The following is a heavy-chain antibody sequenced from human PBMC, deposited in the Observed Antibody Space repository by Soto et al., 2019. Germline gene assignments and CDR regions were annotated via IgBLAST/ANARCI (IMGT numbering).Heavy chain of an antibody. V-gene: IGHV3-48*02. CDR3: ARDRRWYHYDTGGSDGLDAVDI. J-gene: IGHJ3*02. D-gene: IGHD3-22*01. CDR1: EFTFSIYS. CDR2: ISSSDTTI. Sequence: WGSLGMSCASSEFTFSIYSMSWVRQAPGKGLDSVSYISSSDTTIYYADSVKGRFTISRDNVKNSLYLQMNSLSDEDTAVYYCARDRRWYHYDTGGSDGLDAVDIWGQGTMVTVSS.